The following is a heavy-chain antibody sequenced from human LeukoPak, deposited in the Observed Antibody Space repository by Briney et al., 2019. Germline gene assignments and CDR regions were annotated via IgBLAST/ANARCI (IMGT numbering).Heavy chain of an antibody. CDR3: ARAGDYGDFVGWFDP. CDR2: IYTSGST. V-gene: IGHV4-4*07. D-gene: IGHD4-17*01. Sequence: PSETLSLTCTVSGGSISSYYWSWIRQPAGKGLEWIGRIYTSGSTNYNPSLKSRVTMSIDTSKNQFSLKLSSVTAADTAVYYCARAGDYGDFVGWFDPWGQGTLVTVSS. J-gene: IGHJ5*02. CDR1: GGSISSYY.